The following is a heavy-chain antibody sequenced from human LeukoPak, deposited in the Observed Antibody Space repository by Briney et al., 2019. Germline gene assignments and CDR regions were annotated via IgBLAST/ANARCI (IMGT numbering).Heavy chain of an antibody. CDR1: GFTFSSYS. J-gene: IGHJ4*02. D-gene: IGHD4-11*01. CDR3: ARGWLGNYNY. V-gene: IGHV3-21*01. Sequence: GGSLRLSCAASGFTFSSYSMNWVRQAPGKGLEWVSSISSSSSYIYYADSVKGRFTISRDNAENSLYLQMNSLRAEDTAVYYCARGWLGNYNYWGQGTLVTVSS. CDR2: ISSSSSYI.